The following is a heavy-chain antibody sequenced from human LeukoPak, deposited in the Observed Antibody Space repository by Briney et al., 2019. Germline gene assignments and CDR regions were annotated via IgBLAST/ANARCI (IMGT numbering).Heavy chain of an antibody. V-gene: IGHV3-23*01. J-gene: IGHJ6*02. CDR3: ARDLRIAVAGTPLPNGMDV. CDR1: GFTFSSYA. D-gene: IGHD6-19*01. CDR2: ISGSGGSA. Sequence: GGSLRLSCAASGFTFSSYAMTWVRQAPGKGLEWVSGISGSGGSAYYADSVKGRFTISRDNSKNTLYLQMNSLRAEDTAVYYCARDLRIAVAGTPLPNGMDVWGQGTTVTVSS.